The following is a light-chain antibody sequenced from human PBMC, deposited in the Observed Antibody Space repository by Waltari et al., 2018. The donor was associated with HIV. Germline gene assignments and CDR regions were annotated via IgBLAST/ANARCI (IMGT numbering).Light chain of an antibody. CDR2: INTDGSH. CDR1: SGHTSNA. V-gene: IGLV4-69*01. J-gene: IGLJ3*02. Sequence: QLVLTQSPSASASLGASVTLTCTLSSGHTSNAIAWHQQQPEKGPRFLLKINTDGSHDRGDGIPDRFSGSSSGAERYLTISSLQSEDEADYYCQAWGAGIRVFGGGTKLTVL. CDR3: QAWGAGIRV.